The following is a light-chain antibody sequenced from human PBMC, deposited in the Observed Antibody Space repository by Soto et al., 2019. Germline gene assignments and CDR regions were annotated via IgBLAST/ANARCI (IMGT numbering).Light chain of an antibody. Sequence: QSVLTQPPSVSGAPGQRVTISCTGSSSNIGAGYDVHWYQRLPGTAPKVLIYSNNNRPSGVPDRFSGSKSGTSASLAITGLLVEDEVDYYCQSYDSSLSGSYVFGTGTKLTVL. CDR2: SNN. J-gene: IGLJ1*01. CDR3: QSYDSSLSGSYV. CDR1: SSNIGAGYD. V-gene: IGLV1-40*01.